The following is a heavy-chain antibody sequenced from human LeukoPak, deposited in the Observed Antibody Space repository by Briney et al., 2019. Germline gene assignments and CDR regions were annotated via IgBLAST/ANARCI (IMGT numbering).Heavy chain of an antibody. V-gene: IGHV3-23*01. CDR2: ISGSGGST. Sequence: GGSLRLSCAASGFTFSSYAMNWVRQAPGKGPEWVSSISGSGGSTYYAGSVRGRFTISRDNSKNMLYLQMNSLRAEDTAVYYCARRPMVARPYYFDGGGQGTLVTVSS. D-gene: IGHD4/OR15-4a*01. CDR1: GFTFSSYA. CDR3: ARRPMVARPYYFDG. J-gene: IGHJ4*02.